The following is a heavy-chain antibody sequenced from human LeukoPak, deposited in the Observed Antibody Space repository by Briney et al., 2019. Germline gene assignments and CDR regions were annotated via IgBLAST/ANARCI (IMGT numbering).Heavy chain of an antibody. V-gene: IGHV3-23*01. CDR3: AKGPTWGSWGAFDI. Sequence: PGRSLRLSCAASGFLFSDYAMHWVRQAPGKGLEWVSAISGSGGSTYYADSVKGRFTISRDNSKNTLYLQMNSLRAEDTAVYYCAKGPTWGSWGAFDIWGQGTMVTVSS. CDR2: ISGSGGST. CDR1: GFLFSDYA. J-gene: IGHJ3*02. D-gene: IGHD7-27*01.